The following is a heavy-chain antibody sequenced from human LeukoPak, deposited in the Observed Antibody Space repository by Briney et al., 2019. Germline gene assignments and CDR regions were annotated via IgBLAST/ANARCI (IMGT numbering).Heavy chain of an antibody. D-gene: IGHD3-3*01. CDR3: ARSEEYYDFWSGYFVALSPGMDV. CDR1: GYTFTSYD. CDR2: MNPNSGNT. Sequence: GASVTVSCKASGYTFTSYDINWVRQATGQGLEWMGWMNPNSGNTGYAQKFQGRVTMTRNTSISTAYMELSSLRSEDTAVYYCARSEEYYDFWSGYFVALSPGMDVWGQGTTVTVSS. V-gene: IGHV1-8*01. J-gene: IGHJ6*02.